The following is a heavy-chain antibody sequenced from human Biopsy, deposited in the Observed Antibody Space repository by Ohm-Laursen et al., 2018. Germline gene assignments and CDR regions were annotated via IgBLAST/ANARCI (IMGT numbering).Heavy chain of an antibody. D-gene: IGHD6-25*01. CDR2: LYNTGGT. J-gene: IGHJ4*02. CDR1: GVSISSYQ. V-gene: IGHV4-59*01. CDR3: AREAAIIDPRTRAFDY. Sequence: GTLSLTCTVSGVSISSYQWTWIRQPPGKGLEWIGYLYNTGGTNYNPSLKSRVTISVDTSKNQFSLKLRSVTAADTAVYYCAREAAIIDPRTRAFDYWGQGTLVIVSS.